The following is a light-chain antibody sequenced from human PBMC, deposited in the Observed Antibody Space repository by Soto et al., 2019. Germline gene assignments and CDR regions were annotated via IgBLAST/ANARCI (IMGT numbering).Light chain of an antibody. CDR3: QQYDNLPLT. Sequence: NEVTQSPSSLSASVGDRVTITCQASHDIRNDLNWYQQKSGKAPKLLIHAASTLEAGVPSRFRGSGSGTDFTFTISGLQPEDVATYYCQQYDNLPLTFGGGTKVDIK. J-gene: IGKJ4*01. CDR1: HDIRND. CDR2: AAS. V-gene: IGKV1-33*01.